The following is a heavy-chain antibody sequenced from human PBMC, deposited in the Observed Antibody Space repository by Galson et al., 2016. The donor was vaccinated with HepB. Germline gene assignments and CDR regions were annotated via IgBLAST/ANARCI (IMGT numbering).Heavy chain of an antibody. CDR3: VPHLTETPDYFHF. Sequence: SVKVSCKASGYTFTRYYIHWVRQAPGQGLEWMGSIIPIIGNTDYAQKFRGRVTMTRDNSINTAYMELGGLRSEDTAVYYCVPHLTETPDYFHFWGQGTLVTVSS. CDR1: GYTFTRYY. V-gene: IGHV1-46*01. J-gene: IGHJ4*02. D-gene: IGHD1-20*01. CDR2: IIPIIGNT.